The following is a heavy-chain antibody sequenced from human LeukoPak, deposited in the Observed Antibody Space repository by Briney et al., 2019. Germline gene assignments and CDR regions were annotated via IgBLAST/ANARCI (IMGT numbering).Heavy chain of an antibody. Sequence: GGSLRLSCAASGFTFSGYAMSWVRQAPGKGLEWVSGISGSVGSTYYADSVKGRFTISRDNSKSTLFLQMNSLRAEDTAVYYCAKEAKDSSGYYYGFPWFDPWGQGTLVTVSS. J-gene: IGHJ5*02. CDR1: GFTFSGYA. V-gene: IGHV3-23*01. CDR2: ISGSVGST. D-gene: IGHD3-22*01. CDR3: AKEAKDSSGYYYGFPWFDP.